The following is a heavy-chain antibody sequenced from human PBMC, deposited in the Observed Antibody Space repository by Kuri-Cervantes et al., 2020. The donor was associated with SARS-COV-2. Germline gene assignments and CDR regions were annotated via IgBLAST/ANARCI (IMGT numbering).Heavy chain of an antibody. CDR3: ARGHHDFWSGDHPSPFFDV. Sequence: GGSLRLSCAASGFTFSSYAMHWVRQAPGKGLEYVSAISSNGGSTYYANSVKGRFTISRDNSKDTLYLQMGSLRAEDMAVYYCARGHHDFWSGDHPSPFFDVWGQGTMVTVSS. V-gene: IGHV3-64*01. CDR1: GFTFSSYA. D-gene: IGHD3-3*01. CDR2: ISSNGGST. J-gene: IGHJ3*01.